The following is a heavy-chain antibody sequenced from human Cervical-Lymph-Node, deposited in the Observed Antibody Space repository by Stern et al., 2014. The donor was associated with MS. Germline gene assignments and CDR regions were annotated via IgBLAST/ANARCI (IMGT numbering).Heavy chain of an antibody. Sequence: QVQLVESGPGLVKPSETLSLTCIVSGGSSSSSSYFWGWIRQSPREGLGGIGNIFHSGGRPYYNPSPKRRVAGDGTPSNNQCYLMLTSVPAADTAVYYCARLGYCSGGSCSYWYFDLWGRGTLVTVSS. J-gene: IGHJ2*01. CDR1: GGSSSSSSYF. V-gene: IGHV4-39*01. CDR3: ARLGYCSGGSCSYWYFDL. D-gene: IGHD2-15*01. CDR2: IFHSGGRP.